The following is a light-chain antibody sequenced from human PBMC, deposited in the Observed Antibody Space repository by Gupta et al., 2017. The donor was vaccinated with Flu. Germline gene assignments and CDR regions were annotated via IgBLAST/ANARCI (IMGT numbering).Light chain of an antibody. V-gene: IGKV4-1*01. CDR2: WAS. CDR1: QSVLLDSNNKTY. Sequence: DIVMTQSPDSLAVTLGERAPIHCKSSQSVLLDSNNKTYLGWYQQKAGQPPRLLIYWASTRETGVPERFSGSGSGTDFTLTISSLQAEDVAVYYCHQYNSSPKTFGQGTRLEIK. CDR3: HQYNSSPKT. J-gene: IGKJ5*01.